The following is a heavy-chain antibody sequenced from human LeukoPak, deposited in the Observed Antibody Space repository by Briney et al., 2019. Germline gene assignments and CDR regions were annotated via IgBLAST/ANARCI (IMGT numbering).Heavy chain of an antibody. CDR3: ARRLGFRIDY. CDR1: GDSISNSNYY. J-gene: IGHJ4*02. CDR2: IYYRGST. D-gene: IGHD5-12*01. V-gene: IGHV4-39*01. Sequence: SETLSLTCTVSGDSISNSNYYWGWIRQPPGKGLEWIGSIYYRGSTYYNSSLKSRVTISVDTSKNQFSLKLSSVTAADTAVYYYARRLGFRIDYWGQRPLDTVSS.